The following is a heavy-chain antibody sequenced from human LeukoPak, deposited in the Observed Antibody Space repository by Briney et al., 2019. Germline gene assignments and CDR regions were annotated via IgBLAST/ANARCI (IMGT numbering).Heavy chain of an antibody. V-gene: IGHV4-59*12. CDR1: GVSITSNY. CDR2: MYHSGKT. D-gene: IGHD3/OR15-3a*01. Sequence: SETLSLTCTVSGVSITSNYWSWIRQSPGKGLEWIGYMYHSGKTNYNPSLKSRVTISIDTSTNQLSLKLSSVTAADTAVYYCARVDTSLWTGFDPWGQGTLVTVSS. J-gene: IGHJ5*02. CDR3: ARVDTSLWTGFDP.